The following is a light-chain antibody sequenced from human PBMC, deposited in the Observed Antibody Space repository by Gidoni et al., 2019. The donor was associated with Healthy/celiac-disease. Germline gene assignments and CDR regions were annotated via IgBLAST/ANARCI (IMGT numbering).Light chain of an antibody. J-gene: IGKJ5*01. V-gene: IGKV3-15*01. CDR3: QQYDKWPFT. CDR2: GAS. Sequence: EIVMTQSPATLSVSPGERATLSYRASQSVSSNLAWYQQKPGQAPRLLIYGASTWATGIPARFSGSGSGTEFTLTIGSLQSEDFAVYSCQQYDKWPFTFGQGTRLQIK. CDR1: QSVSSN.